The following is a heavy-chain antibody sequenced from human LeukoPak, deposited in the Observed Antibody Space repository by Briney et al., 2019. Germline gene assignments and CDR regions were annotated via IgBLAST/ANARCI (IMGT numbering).Heavy chain of an antibody. V-gene: IGHV1-2*02. CDR3: ARDHPRYDSSEAYNWFDP. D-gene: IGHD3-22*01. Sequence: WASVKVSCKASGYTFTGYYMHWVRQAPGQGLEWMGWINPNSGGTNYAQKFQGRVTMTRDTSISTAYMELSRLRSEDTAVYYCARDHPRYDSSEAYNWFDPWGQGTLVTVSS. J-gene: IGHJ5*02. CDR2: INPNSGGT. CDR1: GYTFTGYY.